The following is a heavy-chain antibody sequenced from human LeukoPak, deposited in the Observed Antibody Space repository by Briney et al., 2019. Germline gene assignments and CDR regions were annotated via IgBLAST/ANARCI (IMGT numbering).Heavy chain of an antibody. Sequence: GGSLRLSCAASGFTFSSYWMSWVRQAPGKGLEWVANIKQDGSEKYYVDSVKGRFTISRDNTKKSLYLQVNRLRVEDTAVYYCAREYREGAPRSPRFDDWGKGTLVTVSS. CDR1: GFTFSSYW. CDR2: IKQDGSEK. V-gene: IGHV3-7*01. J-gene: IGHJ4*02. D-gene: IGHD1-26*01. CDR3: AREYREGAPRSPRFDD.